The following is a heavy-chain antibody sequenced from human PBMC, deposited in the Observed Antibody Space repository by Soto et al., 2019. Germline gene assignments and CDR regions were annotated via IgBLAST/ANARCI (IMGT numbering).Heavy chain of an antibody. CDR1: GGSISTTTYY. D-gene: IGHD6-25*01. V-gene: IGHV4-39*01. Sequence: QLQLQGSGPGLVKPSETLSLTCTVSGGSISTTTYYWGWVRQPPGKGLEWIGNIYYTGRTYYNPSLQRRVAISIDTFHNPFSLRLNSVTASDAAVYYCATHRRYSSGWYYYGMDVWGQGTTVTVSS. J-gene: IGHJ6*02. CDR3: ATHRRYSSGWYYYGMDV. CDR2: IYYTGRT.